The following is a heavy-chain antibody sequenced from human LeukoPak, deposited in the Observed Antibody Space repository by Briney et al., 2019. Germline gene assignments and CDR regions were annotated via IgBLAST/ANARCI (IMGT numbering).Heavy chain of an antibody. Sequence: GGSLRLSCAASGFPFNTYAMHWVRQAPGKGLEWVAVISYDGTKQYYADSVKGRFTISRDNTKNSLYLQIDSLRAEDTAVYYCARDHGSGPYFLYYYGIDVWGQGTTVTVSS. D-gene: IGHD3-10*01. CDR3: ARDHGSGPYFLYYYGIDV. CDR2: ISYDGTKQ. J-gene: IGHJ6*02. CDR1: GFPFNTYA. V-gene: IGHV3-30-3*01.